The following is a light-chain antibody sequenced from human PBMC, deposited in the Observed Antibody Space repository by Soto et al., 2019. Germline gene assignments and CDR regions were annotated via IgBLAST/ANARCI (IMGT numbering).Light chain of an antibody. CDR3: SSYTSSSTYVV. J-gene: IGLJ2*01. V-gene: IGLV2-14*01. CDR2: EVS. Sequence: QSALTQPASVSGSPGQSITISCTGTSSDVGGYKFVSWYQKHPGKAPKVMIYEVSNRPSGVSDRFSGSKSGNTASLTISGLQAEDEADYYCSSYTSSSTYVVFGGGTKVTVL. CDR1: SSDVGGYKF.